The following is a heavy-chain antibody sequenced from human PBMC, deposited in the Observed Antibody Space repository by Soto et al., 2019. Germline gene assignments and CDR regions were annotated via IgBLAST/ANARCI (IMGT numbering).Heavy chain of an antibody. CDR1: GGSISSYY. D-gene: IGHD2-15*01. CDR2: IYFSGST. CDR3: ARRPSGGWYXFDP. V-gene: IGHV4-59*08. J-gene: IGHJ5*02. Sequence: SETLSLTCTVSGGSISSYYWSWVRQPPGKGLEWIGCIYFSGSTYYNPSLRSRVTISVDTSKNQFSLKLSSVTAADTAVYYCARRPSGGWYXFDPWGQGTLVTVSS.